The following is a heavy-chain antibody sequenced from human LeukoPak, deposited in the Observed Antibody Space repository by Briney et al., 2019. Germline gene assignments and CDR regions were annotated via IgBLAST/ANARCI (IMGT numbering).Heavy chain of an antibody. D-gene: IGHD6-13*01. Sequence: SETLSLTCTVSGGSISSYYWSWIRQPPGKGLEWIGYIYYSGSTNYNPSLKSRVTISVDTSKNQFSLKLSSVTAADTAVYYCACLSSSWYNAANYYYYYMDVWGKGTTVTVSS. J-gene: IGHJ6*03. V-gene: IGHV4-59*01. CDR3: ACLSSSWYNAANYYYYYMDV. CDR1: GGSISSYY. CDR2: IYYSGST.